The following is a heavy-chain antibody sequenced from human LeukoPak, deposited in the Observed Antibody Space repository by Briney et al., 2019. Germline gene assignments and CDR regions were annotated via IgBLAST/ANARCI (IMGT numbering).Heavy chain of an antibody. J-gene: IGHJ6*03. CDR2: IYTSGST. CDR3: ARGKGYCTSTSCGYCSGGSCYAIYYYYYMDV. CDR1: GGSISSYY. Sequence: PSETLSLTCTVSGGSISSYYWSRIRQPAGKGLEWIGRIYTSGSTNYNPSLKSRVTMSVDTSKNQFSLKLNSVTAADTAAYYCARGKGYCTSTSCGYCSGGSCYAIYYYYYMDVWGKGTTVTVSS. D-gene: IGHD2-2*01. V-gene: IGHV4-4*07.